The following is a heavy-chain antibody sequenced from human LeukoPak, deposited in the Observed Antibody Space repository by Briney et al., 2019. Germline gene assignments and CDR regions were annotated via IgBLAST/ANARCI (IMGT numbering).Heavy chain of an antibody. J-gene: IGHJ4*02. CDR2: IKQDGSEK. CDR1: GFSFSNYW. D-gene: IGHD3-22*01. Sequence: GGSLRLSCAASGFSFSNYWMGWVRQAPGKGLEWVANIKQDGSEKYYVDSVKGRFTISRDNAKNSLYLQMNSLRAEDTAVYYCAREGDYYDSSGYAPSFDYWGQGTLVTVSS. CDR3: AREGDYYDSSGYAPSFDY. V-gene: IGHV3-7*01.